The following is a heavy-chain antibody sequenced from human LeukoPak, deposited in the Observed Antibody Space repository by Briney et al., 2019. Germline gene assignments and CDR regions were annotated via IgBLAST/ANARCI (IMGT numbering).Heavy chain of an antibody. V-gene: IGHV4-59*12. CDR2: IYYSGIT. CDR3: ARGDSSGWWDY. CDR1: VGSISSYY. D-gene: IGHD6-19*01. Sequence: SETLSLTRTLSVGSISSYYWSGIRQPPRKGLEGIGYIYYSGITNYNPSLKSRVNISIDTSKNQFSLKLSSVTAADPAVYYCARGDSSGWWDYWGQGTLVTVSS. J-gene: IGHJ4*02.